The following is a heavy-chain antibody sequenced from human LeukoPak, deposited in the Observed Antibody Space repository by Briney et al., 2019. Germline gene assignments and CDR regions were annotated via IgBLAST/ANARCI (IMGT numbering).Heavy chain of an antibody. CDR3: ARGGGIVVVPAAHNWFDP. CDR1: GGSFSGYY. V-gene: IGHV4-34*01. CDR2: INHSGSI. D-gene: IGHD2-2*01. Sequence: SETLSLTCAVYGGSFSGYYWSWIRQPPGKGLEWIGEINHSGSINYNPSLKSRVTISVDTSKNQFSLKLSSVTAADTAVYYCARGGGIVVVPAAHNWFDPWGQGTLVTVSS. J-gene: IGHJ5*02.